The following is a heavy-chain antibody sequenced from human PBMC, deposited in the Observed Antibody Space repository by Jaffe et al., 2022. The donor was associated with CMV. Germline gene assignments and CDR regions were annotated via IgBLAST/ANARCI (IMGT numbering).Heavy chain of an antibody. D-gene: IGHD2-2*01. Sequence: QVQLQESGPGLVKPSETLSLTCTVSGDSIINGDYYWSWVRQHPGKGLEWIGYIYYSGITYYNPSLKSRATISIDTSESQFSLRLNSVTAADTAVYYCARLGGDCTTTRCSWYWFDPWGQGTLVTVSS. J-gene: IGHJ5*02. CDR2: IYYSGIT. V-gene: IGHV4-31*03. CDR1: GDSIINGDYY. CDR3: ARLGGDCTTTRCSWYWFDP.